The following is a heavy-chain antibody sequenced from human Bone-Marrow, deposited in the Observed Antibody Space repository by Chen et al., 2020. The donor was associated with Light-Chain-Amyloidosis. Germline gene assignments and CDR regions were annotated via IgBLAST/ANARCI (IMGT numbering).Heavy chain of an antibody. CDR2: ISHSGVT. V-gene: IGHV4-4*02. J-gene: IGHJ3*01. Sequence: QVQLQQWGAGLLKPSGTLSLTCAVSGVSISSHNWWSWVRQPPGKGLEWIGEISHSGVTAYTPSLKSRVTISIDKSKNRFSLELSSVTAADTAVYYCARSSGYYSLNVWGQGTMVAVSS. CDR1: GVSISSHNW. CDR3: ARSSGYYSLNV. D-gene: IGHD3-3*01.